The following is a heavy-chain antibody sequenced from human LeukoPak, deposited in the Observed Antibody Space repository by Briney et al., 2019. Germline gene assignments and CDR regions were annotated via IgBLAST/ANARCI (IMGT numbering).Heavy chain of an antibody. Sequence: PGRSLRPSCAASGFTFSGYGMHWVRQAPDKGLEWVAVIWYDGNNKYYADSVKGRFTTSRDNSKNTLYLQMNSLRAEDTAVYYCAKDWGYTTMVSYYFDYWGQGALVTASS. CDR2: IWYDGNNK. V-gene: IGHV3-33*06. CDR1: GFTFSGYG. CDR3: AKDWGYTTMVSYYFDY. D-gene: IGHD5-18*01. J-gene: IGHJ4*02.